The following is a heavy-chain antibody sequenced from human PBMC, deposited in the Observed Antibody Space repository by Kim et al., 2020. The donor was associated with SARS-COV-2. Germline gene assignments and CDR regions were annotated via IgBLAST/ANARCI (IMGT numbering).Heavy chain of an antibody. CDR3: AKAVPATAKGAFDI. Sequence: GGSLRLSCAASGFTFDDYAMHWVRQAPGKGLEWVSGISWNSGSIGYADSVKGRFTISRDNAKNSLYLQMNSLRAEDTALYYCAKAVPATAKGAFDIWGQGTMVTVSS. J-gene: IGHJ3*02. V-gene: IGHV3-9*01. CDR1: GFTFDDYA. CDR2: ISWNSGSI. D-gene: IGHD2-2*01.